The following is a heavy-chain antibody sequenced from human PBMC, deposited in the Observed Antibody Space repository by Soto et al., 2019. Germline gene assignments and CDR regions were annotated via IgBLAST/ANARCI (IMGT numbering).Heavy chain of an antibody. J-gene: IGHJ4*02. Sequence: QVQLQQWGAGLLKPSETLSLTCAVYGGSFSGYYWCWIRQPPGKGLEWIGEINHSGSTNYNPSLKSRVTISVDTSKNQFSLKLNAVTAADTAVYYCARGWYEDYWGQGTLVTVSS. D-gene: IGHD6-13*01. CDR1: GGSFSGYY. V-gene: IGHV4-34*01. CDR3: ARGWYEDY. CDR2: INHSGST.